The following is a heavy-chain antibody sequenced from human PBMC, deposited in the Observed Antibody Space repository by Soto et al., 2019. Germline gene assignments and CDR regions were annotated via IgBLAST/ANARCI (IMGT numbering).Heavy chain of an antibody. Sequence: QVQLVQSGAEVKKPGASVKVSCKTSGYTFTDYYMHWVRQAPGQGLEWMEVFSPSGGSATYAQKFQGRVTMTSDTSTRTVYMELSSLRSDDTAVYYCASDGGAEWLWIDYWGQGTLVTVSS. V-gene: IGHV1-46*01. D-gene: IGHD3-3*01. CDR3: ASDGGAEWLWIDY. CDR2: FSPSGGSA. J-gene: IGHJ4*02. CDR1: GYTFTDYY.